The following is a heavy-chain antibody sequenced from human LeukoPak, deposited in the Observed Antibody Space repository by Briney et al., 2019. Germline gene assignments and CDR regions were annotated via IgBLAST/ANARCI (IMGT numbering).Heavy chain of an antibody. Sequence: ASVKVSCKASGYTFTSYGISWVRQAPGQGLEWMGWISAYNGNTNYAQKLQGRVTMTTDTSTSTAYMELRSLRSDDTAVYYCARDPSPYDSSGYSDYWGQGTLVTVSS. CDR2: ISAYNGNT. J-gene: IGHJ4*02. CDR3: ARDPSPYDSSGYSDY. D-gene: IGHD3-22*01. V-gene: IGHV1-18*01. CDR1: GYTFTSYG.